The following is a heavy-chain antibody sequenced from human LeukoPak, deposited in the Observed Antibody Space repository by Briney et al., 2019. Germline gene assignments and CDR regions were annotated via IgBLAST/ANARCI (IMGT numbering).Heavy chain of an antibody. J-gene: IGHJ5*02. Sequence: SETLSLTCPVSGGSISSSSYYWGWIRQPPGKGLEWIGSIYYSGSTYYNPSLKSRVTISVDTSKNQFSLKLSSVTAADTAVYYCARLPSDWFDPWGQGTLVTVSS. D-gene: IGHD3-10*01. CDR2: IYYSGST. V-gene: IGHV4-39*07. CDR1: GGSISSSSYY. CDR3: ARLPSDWFDP.